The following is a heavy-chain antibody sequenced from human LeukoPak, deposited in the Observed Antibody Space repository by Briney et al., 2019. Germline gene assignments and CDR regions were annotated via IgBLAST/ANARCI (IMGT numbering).Heavy chain of an antibody. CDR1: GFTFSSYA. CDR3: ARGPPAESI. D-gene: IGHD3-10*01. J-gene: IGHJ4*02. CDR2: INHSGST. Sequence: GSLRLSCAASGFTFSSYAMSWIRQPPGKGLEWIGEINHSGSTNYNPSLKSRVTISVDTSKNQFSLKLSSVTAADTAVYYCARGPPAESIWGQGTLVTVSS. V-gene: IGHV4-34*01.